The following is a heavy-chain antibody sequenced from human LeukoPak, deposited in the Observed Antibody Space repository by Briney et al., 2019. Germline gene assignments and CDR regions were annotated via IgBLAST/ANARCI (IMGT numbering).Heavy chain of an antibody. CDR2: INHSGST. V-gene: IGHV4-34*01. CDR1: GGSFSGYY. D-gene: IGHD3-22*01. J-gene: IGHJ4*02. CDR3: ARSSSGYYYVRRGLFDY. Sequence: SETLSLTCAVYGGSFSGYYWSWIRQPPGKGLEWIGEINHSGSTNYNPSLKSRVTISVDTSKNQFSLKLSSVTAADTAVYYCARSSSGYYYVRRGLFDYWGQGTLVTVSS.